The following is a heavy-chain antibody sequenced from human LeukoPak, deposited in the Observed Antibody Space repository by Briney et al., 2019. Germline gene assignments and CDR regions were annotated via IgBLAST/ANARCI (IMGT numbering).Heavy chain of an antibody. CDR2: ISWNSGSI. CDR3: AKEHDYGVSGCFDY. CDR1: GFTFDDYA. V-gene: IGHV3-9*01. D-gene: IGHD4-17*01. Sequence: GGSLRLSCVASGFTFDDYAIHWVRQAPGKGLEWVSGISWNSGSIAYADSVKGRFTISRDNAKNSLYLQMNSLRAEDTALYYCAKEHDYGVSGCFDYWGQGTLVTVSS. J-gene: IGHJ4*02.